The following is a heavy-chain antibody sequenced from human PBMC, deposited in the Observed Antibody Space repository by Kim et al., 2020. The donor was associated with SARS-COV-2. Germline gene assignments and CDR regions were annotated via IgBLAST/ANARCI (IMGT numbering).Heavy chain of an antibody. J-gene: IGHJ5*01. CDR1: GYFFNTYD. Sequence: ASVKVSCMASGYFFNTYDINWVRQAPGQGLEWLGWVTPSTGNTGYAQKFQGRVTVTRDTSIRTAYMELSNLRSEDTAVYYCSRTTNGWPNWFDFWGLGTL. D-gene: IGHD6-19*01. V-gene: IGHV1-8*01. CDR3: SRTTNGWPNWFDF. CDR2: VTPSTGNT.